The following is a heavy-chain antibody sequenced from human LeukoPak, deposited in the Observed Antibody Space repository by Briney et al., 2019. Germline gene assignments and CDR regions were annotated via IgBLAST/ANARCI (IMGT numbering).Heavy chain of an antibody. CDR2: IGGYNGNT. D-gene: IGHD4-23*01. V-gene: IGHV1-18*01. Sequence: ASVKVSCKASGYTFTSYGISWVRQAPGQGLEWMGWIGGYNGNTNYAQKLQGRVTMTTDTSTSTAFMELRSLTSDDTAVYYCAILSDYRGSRPFDIWGQGTMVTVSS. J-gene: IGHJ3*02. CDR3: AILSDYRGSRPFDI. CDR1: GYTFTSYG.